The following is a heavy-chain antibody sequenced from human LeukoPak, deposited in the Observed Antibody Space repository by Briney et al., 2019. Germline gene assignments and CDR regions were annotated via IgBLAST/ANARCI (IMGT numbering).Heavy chain of an antibody. CDR1: GASISGYY. CDR3: ARVLSVSYCGS. D-gene: IGHD1-26*01. CDR2: ISSGGSTT. Sequence: LSLTCTVSGASISGYYWSWIRQPPGKGLECVSYISSGGSTTYYTDSVKGRFTISRDNSKNTLYLQMNSLRAEDTAVYYCARVLSVSYCGSWGQGTLVTVSS. J-gene: IGHJ5*02. V-gene: IGHV3-11*01.